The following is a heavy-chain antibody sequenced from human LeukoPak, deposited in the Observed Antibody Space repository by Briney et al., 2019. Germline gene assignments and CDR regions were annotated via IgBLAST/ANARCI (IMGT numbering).Heavy chain of an antibody. Sequence: GGSLRLSCAASGFTFSSYAMSWVRQAPGKGLEWVSAISGSGGSTYYADSVKGRFTISRDNSKNTLYLQMNSLRAEDTAVYYCAKARLRYFDWLSPSDYWGQGTLVTVSS. CDR1: GFTFSSYA. V-gene: IGHV3-23*01. D-gene: IGHD3-9*01. J-gene: IGHJ4*02. CDR3: AKARLRYFDWLSPSDY. CDR2: ISGSGGST.